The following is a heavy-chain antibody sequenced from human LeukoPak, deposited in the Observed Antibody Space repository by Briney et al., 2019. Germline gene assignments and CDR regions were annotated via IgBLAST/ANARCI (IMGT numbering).Heavy chain of an antibody. CDR3: ARVGMNIVVVPAVDY. J-gene: IGHJ4*02. V-gene: IGHV3-7*03. Sequence: PGGSLRLSCAASGFTFSSYWMSWVRQAPGKGLEWVANIKQDESEKYYVDSVKGRFTISRDNAKNSLYLQMNSLRAEDTAVYYCARVGMNIVVVPAVDYWGQGTLVTVSS. CDR1: GFTFSSYW. D-gene: IGHD2-2*01. CDR2: IKQDESEK.